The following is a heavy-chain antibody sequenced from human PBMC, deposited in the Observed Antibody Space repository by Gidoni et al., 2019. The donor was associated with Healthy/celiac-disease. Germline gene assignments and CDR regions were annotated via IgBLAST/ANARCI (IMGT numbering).Heavy chain of an antibody. J-gene: IGHJ3*02. CDR3: ASLSMYYYDAFDI. V-gene: IGHV3-48*03. CDR2: ISSSGSTI. Sequence: EVQLVESGGGLVQPGGSLRLSCAASGFTFSRYEMNWVRQAPGKGLEWVSYISSSGSTIYYADSVKGRFTISRDNAKNSLYLQMNSLRAEDTAVYYCASLSMYYYDAFDIWGQGTMVTVSS. CDR1: GFTFSRYE. D-gene: IGHD3-10*01.